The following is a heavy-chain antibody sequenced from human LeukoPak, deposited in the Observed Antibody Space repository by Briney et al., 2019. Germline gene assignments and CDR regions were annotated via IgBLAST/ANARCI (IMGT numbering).Heavy chain of an antibody. CDR3: AKDYGSSSTNWFDP. D-gene: IGHD6-6*01. J-gene: IGHJ5*02. Sequence: GGSLRLSCAASGFIFSNAWMTWVRQAPGKGLEWVGRIKSKTDGGTTDYAAPVKGRFTISRDDSKNTLYLQMDSLKSEDTAVYYCAKDYGSSSTNWFDPWGQGTLVTVSS. CDR1: GFIFSNAW. V-gene: IGHV3-15*07. CDR2: IKSKTDGGTT.